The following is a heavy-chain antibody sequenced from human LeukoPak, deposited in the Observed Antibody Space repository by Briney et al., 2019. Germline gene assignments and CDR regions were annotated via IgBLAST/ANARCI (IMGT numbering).Heavy chain of an antibody. CDR2: INHSGST. J-gene: IGHJ4*02. D-gene: IGHD5-12*01. V-gene: IGHV4-34*01. CDR1: GGSFSGYY. Sequence: PSETLSLTCAVYGGSFSGYYWSWIRQPPGKGLEWIGEINHSGSTNYNPSLKSRVTISVDTSKNQFSLKLSSVTAADTAVYYCARGRNRIFTGSGYYFDYWGQGTLVTVSS. CDR3: ARGRNRIFTGSGYYFDY.